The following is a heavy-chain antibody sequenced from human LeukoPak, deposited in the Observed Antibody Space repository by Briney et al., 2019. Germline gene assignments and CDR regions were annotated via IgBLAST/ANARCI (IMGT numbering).Heavy chain of an antibody. V-gene: IGHV1-2*02. CDR3: ARGRGAAAGTKGGTFDY. J-gene: IGHJ4*02. CDR2: INPNSGGT. CDR1: GYTFTGYY. D-gene: IGHD6-13*01. Sequence: ASVKVSCKASGYTFTGYYMHWVRQAPGQGLEWMGWINPNSGGTNYAQKFQGRVTMTRDTSISTAYMELSRLRSDDTAVYYCARGRGAAAGTKGGTFDYWGQGILVTVSS.